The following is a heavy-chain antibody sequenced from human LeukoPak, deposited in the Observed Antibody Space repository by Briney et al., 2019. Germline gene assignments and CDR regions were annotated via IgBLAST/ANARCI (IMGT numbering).Heavy chain of an antibody. Sequence: ASVKVSCKASGYTLTCYYMHWVRQAPGQGLEWMGRINPNSGGTKYAQKFQGRVTMTRDTSISTAYMELSRLRSDDTAVYYCARGTVAAAEYYFDYWGQGTLVTVSS. V-gene: IGHV1-2*06. CDR3: ARGTVAAAEYYFDY. D-gene: IGHD6-13*01. CDR2: INPNSGGT. CDR1: GYTLTCYY. J-gene: IGHJ4*02.